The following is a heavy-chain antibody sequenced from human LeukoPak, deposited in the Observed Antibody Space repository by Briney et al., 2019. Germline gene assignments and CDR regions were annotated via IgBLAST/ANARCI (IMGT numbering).Heavy chain of an antibody. J-gene: IGHJ4*02. CDR1: GLTFDDYA. Sequence: GGSLRLSCAASGLTFDDYAMHWVRQAPGKGLEWVSGISWNSGTIGYADPVQGRFTISRDNAKNSLYLQMNSLRAEDTALYYCASARGYSYGCDYWGQGTLVTVSS. CDR2: ISWNSGTI. V-gene: IGHV3-9*01. CDR3: ASARGYSYGCDY. D-gene: IGHD5-18*01.